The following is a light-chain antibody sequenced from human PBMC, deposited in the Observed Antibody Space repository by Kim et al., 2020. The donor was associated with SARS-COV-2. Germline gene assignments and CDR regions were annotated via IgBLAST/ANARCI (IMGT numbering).Light chain of an antibody. CDR1: QSVRSSY. CDR2: GAS. J-gene: IGKJ4*01. V-gene: IGKV3-20*01. CDR3: QQYAGSPPLIT. Sequence: GEKATLACRTSQSVRSSYLAWYQQKPGQAPRLLIYGASSRATGIPDRFSGSGSGTDFTLTISRLEPEDFAVYYCQQYAGSPPLITFGGGTKVDIK.